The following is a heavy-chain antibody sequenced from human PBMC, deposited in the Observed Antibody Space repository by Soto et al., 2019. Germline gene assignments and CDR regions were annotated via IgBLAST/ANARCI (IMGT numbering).Heavy chain of an antibody. J-gene: IGHJ6*02. CDR3: ARGTGGYSYRLNYYYAMDV. D-gene: IGHD5-18*01. CDR1: GFTFSSHA. CDR2: VSSDGSNT. Sequence: QVQLVESGGGVVQPGRSLRLSCAASGFTFSSHAVFWVRQAPGKGLEWVAVVSSDGSNTYYADSVKGRFTVSRDNSKNTLYLQMNSLRAEDTAVYYCARGTGGYSYRLNYYYAMDVWGQGTTVTVSS. V-gene: IGHV3-30-3*01.